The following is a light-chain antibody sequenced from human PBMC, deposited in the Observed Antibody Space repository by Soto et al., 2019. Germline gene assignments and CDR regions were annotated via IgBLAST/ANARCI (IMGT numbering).Light chain of an antibody. CDR1: QSISSW. Sequence: DIQMTQSPSTLSASVGDRVTITCRASQSISSWLAWYQQKPGKAPKLLIYKASTLESGVPSNFSGSGSGTEFSLTISSLQPEDFAVYYCQQYNKWPPITFGQGTRLENK. J-gene: IGKJ5*01. V-gene: IGKV1-5*03. CDR3: QQYNKWPPIT. CDR2: KAS.